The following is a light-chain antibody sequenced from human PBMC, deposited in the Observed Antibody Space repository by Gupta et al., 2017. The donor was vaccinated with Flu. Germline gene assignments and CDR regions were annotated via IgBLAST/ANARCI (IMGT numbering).Light chain of an antibody. Sequence: QSALTQHASVSGSPGHSITISCTGTSSDVGNYNYVSWYQQHPGKAPKLMICEVNNRPSVISNRFSGSKSGNTASLSISGLQAEDEADHYCSSYTSSNSWVFGGGTKVTVL. CDR3: SSYTSSNSWV. J-gene: IGLJ3*02. CDR2: EVN. V-gene: IGLV2-14*01. CDR1: SSDVGNYNY.